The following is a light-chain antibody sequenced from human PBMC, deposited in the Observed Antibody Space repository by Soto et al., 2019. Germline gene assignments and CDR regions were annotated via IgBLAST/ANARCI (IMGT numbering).Light chain of an antibody. V-gene: IGKV1-8*01. Sequence: AIRMTQSPSSLSASTGDRVTITCRASQGISSYLAWYQQKPGKAPKLLIYAASTLQSGVPSRFSVSASTTYITLTTSCLQSEDFATYYCQQYYSYPLTFGPGTTVAIK. CDR1: QGISSY. J-gene: IGKJ3*01. CDR2: AAS. CDR3: QQYYSYPLT.